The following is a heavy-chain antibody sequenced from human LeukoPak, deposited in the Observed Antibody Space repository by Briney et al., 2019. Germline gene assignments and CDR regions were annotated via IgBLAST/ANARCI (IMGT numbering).Heavy chain of an antibody. D-gene: IGHD3-3*01. J-gene: IGHJ4*02. V-gene: IGHV3-23*01. CDR2: ISGSGGST. Sequence: PGGSLRLSCAASGLTFSSYAMSWVRQAPGKGLEWVSAISGSGGSTYYADSVKGRFTISRDNSKNTLYLQMNSLRAEDTAVYYCAKDLRFLEWLPFDYWGQGTLVTVSS. CDR3: AKDLRFLEWLPFDY. CDR1: GLTFSSYA.